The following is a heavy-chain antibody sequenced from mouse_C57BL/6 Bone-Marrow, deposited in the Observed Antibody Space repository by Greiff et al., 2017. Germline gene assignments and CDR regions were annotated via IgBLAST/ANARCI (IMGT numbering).Heavy chain of an antibody. D-gene: IGHD2-4*01. CDR1: EYEFPSHD. V-gene: IGHV5-2*01. J-gene: IGHJ3*01. Sequence: EVQGVESGGGLVQPGESLKLSCESYEYEFPSHDMTWVRKTPEKRLELVAAINSDGGSTYYPDTMERRFTFSRHNTKKTQYLQRSSLRSEDTALYYCAGQKGYEYDWFAYWGQGTLVTVSA. CDR2: INSDGGST. CDR3: AGQKGYEYDWFAY.